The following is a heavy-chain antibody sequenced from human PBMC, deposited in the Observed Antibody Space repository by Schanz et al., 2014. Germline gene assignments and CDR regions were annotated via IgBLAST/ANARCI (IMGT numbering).Heavy chain of an antibody. J-gene: IGHJ4*02. Sequence: QAQLMESGGGVVQPGTSLILSCSVSGFSLNTYGIHWFRQPAGKGLEWVAVISYDGRNKYYADSVKGRFTISRDNAKNSLYLQMNSLRAEDTAVYYCARDSRPNYDFLTAYYSIDYWGQGTLVTVSS. V-gene: IGHV3-30*19. CDR1: GFSLNTYG. D-gene: IGHD3-9*01. CDR2: ISYDGRNK. CDR3: ARDSRPNYDFLTAYYSIDY.